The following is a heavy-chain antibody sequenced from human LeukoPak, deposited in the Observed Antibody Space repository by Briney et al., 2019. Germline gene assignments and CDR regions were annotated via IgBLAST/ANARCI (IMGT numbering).Heavy chain of an antibody. CDR3: TSRIYYDILTGYFIDY. CDR2: IRSKANNYAT. V-gene: IGHV3-73*01. D-gene: IGHD3-9*01. CDR1: GFTFSGSA. Sequence: GGSLRLSCAASGFTFSGSAMHWVRQASGKGLEWVGRIRSKANNYATAYAASVKGRFTISRDDSKNTAYLQMNSLKTEDTAVYYCTSRIYYDILTGYFIDYWGQGTLVTVSS. J-gene: IGHJ4*02.